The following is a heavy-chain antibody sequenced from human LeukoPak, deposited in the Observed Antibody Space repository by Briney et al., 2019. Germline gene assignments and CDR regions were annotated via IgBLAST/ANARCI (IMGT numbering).Heavy chain of an antibody. CDR2: IYSSGST. CDR3: ARNTYYYGSGSYYQGYYYGMDV. D-gene: IGHD3-10*01. V-gene: IGHV4-4*07. J-gene: IGHJ6*02. Sequence: PSETLSLTCTASGGSISSYYGSWIRQPAGKGLEWIGRIYSSGSTNYNPSLKSRVTMSVDTSKNKFSLQLSFMTAPDTAVHYCARNTYYYGSGSYYQGYYYGMDVWGQGTTVTVSS. CDR1: GGSISSYY.